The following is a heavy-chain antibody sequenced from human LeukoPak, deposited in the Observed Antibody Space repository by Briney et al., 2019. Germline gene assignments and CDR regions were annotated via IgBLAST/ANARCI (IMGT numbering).Heavy chain of an antibody. CDR3: ATEVLDHAVWIDY. CDR2: INPSGGST. V-gene: IGHV1-46*01. J-gene: IGHJ4*02. CDR1: GYTFTSYY. Sequence: ASVKVSCKASGYTFTSYYMHWVRQAPGQGLEWMGIINPSGGSTSYAQKFQGRVTMTRDMSTSTVYMELSSLRSEDTAVYYCATEVLDHAVWIDYWGQGTLVTVSS. D-gene: IGHD3-16*01.